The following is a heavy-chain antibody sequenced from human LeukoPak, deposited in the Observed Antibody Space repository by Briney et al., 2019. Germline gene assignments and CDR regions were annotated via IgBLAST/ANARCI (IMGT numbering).Heavy chain of an antibody. Sequence: TGGSLRLSCTASGFTFGDYVMSWVRQAPGKGLEWVSYISNSGSSIYYADSVKGRFTTSRGNAKSSLYLQMNSLRAEDTAVYYCGRGHWGLDYWGQGALVTVSS. J-gene: IGHJ4*02. V-gene: IGHV3-11*04. CDR1: GFTFGDYV. D-gene: IGHD7-27*01. CDR2: ISNSGSSI. CDR3: GRGHWGLDY.